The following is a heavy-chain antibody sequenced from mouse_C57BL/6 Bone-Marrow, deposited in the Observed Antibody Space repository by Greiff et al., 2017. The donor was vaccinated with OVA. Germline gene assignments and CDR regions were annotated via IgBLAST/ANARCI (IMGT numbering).Heavy chain of an antibody. CDR3: ARGELYYYAMDY. J-gene: IGHJ4*01. CDR1: GFSINSDCY. Sequence: EVQVVESGPSLVRPSQTLSLTCTVTGFSINSDCYWIWIRQFPGNNLEYIGYTFYSGITYYNPSLESRTYITRDTSKNQFSLKLSSVTTEDTATYYCARGELYYYAMDYWGQGTSVTVSS. V-gene: IGHV3-3*01. CDR2: TFYSGIT.